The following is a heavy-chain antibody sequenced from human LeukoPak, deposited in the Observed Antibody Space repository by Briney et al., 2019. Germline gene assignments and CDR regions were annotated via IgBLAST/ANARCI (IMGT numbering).Heavy chain of an antibody. CDR2: INHDGSEK. CDR3: ARDDDGAYDVLDY. D-gene: IGHD4-17*01. V-gene: IGHV3-7*04. CDR1: GFTFSSFW. J-gene: IGHJ4*02. Sequence: PGGSLRLSCAASGFTFSSFWMTWVRQAPGKGLEWVANINHDGSEKYYVDSVKGRFTISRDNAENSLYLQMNSPRAEDTAMYSCARDDDGAYDVLDYWGQGTLVTVSS.